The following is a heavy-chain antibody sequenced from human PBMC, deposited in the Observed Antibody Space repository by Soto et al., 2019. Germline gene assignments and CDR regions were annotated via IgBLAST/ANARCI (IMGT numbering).Heavy chain of an antibody. CDR2: IKSKTDGGTT. V-gene: IGHV3-15*01. CDR3: TTDRNCNGYYYYGMDV. CDR1: GFTFSNAW. D-gene: IGHD1-1*01. Sequence: EVQLVESGGGLVKPGGSLRLSCAASGFTFSNAWMSWVRQAPGKGLEWVGRIKSKTDGGTTDYAAPVKGRFTISRDDSKNTLYLQMNSLKTEDTAVYYCTTDRNCNGYYYYGMDVWGQGTTVTVSS. J-gene: IGHJ6*02.